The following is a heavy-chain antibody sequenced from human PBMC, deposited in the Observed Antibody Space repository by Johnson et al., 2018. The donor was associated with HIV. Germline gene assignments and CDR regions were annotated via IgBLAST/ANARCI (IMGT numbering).Heavy chain of an antibody. V-gene: IGHV3-30*04. J-gene: IGHJ3*02. CDR1: GFTFSSYA. Sequence: QVQLVESGGGVVQPGRSLRLSCAASGFTFSSYAMHWVRQAPGKGLEWVAIISYDGSNKYYADSVKGRFTISRDNSKNMLYLQMNSLRAEDTALYYCARESRYYDSSGYYIDAFDIWGQGTMVTVSS. CDR3: ARESRYYDSSGYYIDAFDI. CDR2: ISYDGSNK. D-gene: IGHD3-22*01.